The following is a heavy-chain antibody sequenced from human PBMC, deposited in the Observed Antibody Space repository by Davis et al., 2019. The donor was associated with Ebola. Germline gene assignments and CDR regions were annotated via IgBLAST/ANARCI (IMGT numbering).Heavy chain of an antibody. CDR3: AKDRGYYYEGAFDL. Sequence: PSETLSLTCSVSGVSFSSGSYYWSWIRQPAGKGLEWIGRIYNSGSTNYNPSLKSRVTMSVDTSKNQFSLKLTSVTAADTAVYYCAKDRGYYYEGAFDLWGQGTMVTVSS. CDR2: IYNSGST. J-gene: IGHJ3*01. V-gene: IGHV4-61*02. D-gene: IGHD3-22*01. CDR1: GVSFSSGSYY.